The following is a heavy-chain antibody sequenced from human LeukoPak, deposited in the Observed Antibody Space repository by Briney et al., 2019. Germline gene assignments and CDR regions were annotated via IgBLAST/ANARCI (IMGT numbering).Heavy chain of an antibody. CDR2: INPNSGGT. CDR1: GYTFTGYY. J-gene: IGHJ4*02. D-gene: IGHD3-16*02. V-gene: IGHV1-2*06. CDR3: ARDSDTYDYVWGSYRFDF. Sequence: ASVKVSCKASGYTFTGYYMHWVRQAPGQGLEWMRRINPNSGGTDFAQKFEGRVTMTRDTSISTAYMELSRLRSDDTAVYYCARDSDTYDYVWGSYRFDFWGQGTLVTVSS.